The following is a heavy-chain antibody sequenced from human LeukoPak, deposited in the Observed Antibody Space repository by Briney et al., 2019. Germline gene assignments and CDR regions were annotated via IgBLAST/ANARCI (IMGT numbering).Heavy chain of an antibody. D-gene: IGHD2-2*01. J-gene: IGHJ4*02. V-gene: IGHV1-2*02. CDR1: GYTFTGYY. CDR3: AGPAAASGPYYFDY. Sequence: VSVKVSCKASGYTFTGYYMHWVRQALGQGLGWMGWINPNSGGTNYAQKFQGRVTMTRDTCISTAYMELSRLRSDGTSVYYCAGPAAASGPYYFDYWGQACSVTVSS. CDR2: INPNSGGT.